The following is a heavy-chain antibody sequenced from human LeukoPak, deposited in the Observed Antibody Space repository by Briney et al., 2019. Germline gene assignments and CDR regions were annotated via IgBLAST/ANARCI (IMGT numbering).Heavy chain of an antibody. CDR1: GGSFSGYY. CDR3: ARGTRRDGYNSRYYYYGMDV. CDR2: INHSGST. J-gene: IGHJ6*02. V-gene: IGHV4-34*01. Sequence: SETPSLTCAVYGGSFSGYYWSWIRQPPGKGLEWIGEINHSGSTNYNPSLKSRVTISVDTSKNQFSLKLSSVTAADTAVYYCARGTRRDGYNSRYYYYGMDVWGQGTTVTVSS. D-gene: IGHD5-24*01.